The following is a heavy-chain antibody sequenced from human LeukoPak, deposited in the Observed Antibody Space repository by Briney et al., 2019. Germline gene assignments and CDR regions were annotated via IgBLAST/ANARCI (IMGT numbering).Heavy chain of an antibody. CDR3: ARGGGSYRFDY. J-gene: IGHJ4*02. CDR2: INSDGSTT. V-gene: IGHV3-74*01. D-gene: IGHD3-10*01. Sequence: PGGSLRLSCAASGFTFTTYWMYWVRQAPGKGLVWVSRINSDGSTTDYAGSVKGRFTISRDNAKNTLYLQMNSLRADDTAVYYCARGGGSYRFDYWGQGTLATVSS. CDR1: GFTFTTYW.